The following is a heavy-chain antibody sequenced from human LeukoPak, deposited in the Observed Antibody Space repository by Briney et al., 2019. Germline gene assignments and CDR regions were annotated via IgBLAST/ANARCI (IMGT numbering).Heavy chain of an antibody. Sequence: KSGGSLRLSCAASGFTFSSYAMHWIRQPPGKGLEWIGEINHSGSTNYNPSLKSRVTISVDTSKNQFSLKLSSVTAADTAVYYCARAGYSSSWYLEYYYYGMDVWGQGTTVTVSS. CDR3: ARAGYSSSWYLEYYYYGMDV. J-gene: IGHJ6*02. CDR1: GFTFSSYA. CDR2: INHSGST. V-gene: IGHV4-34*01. D-gene: IGHD6-13*01.